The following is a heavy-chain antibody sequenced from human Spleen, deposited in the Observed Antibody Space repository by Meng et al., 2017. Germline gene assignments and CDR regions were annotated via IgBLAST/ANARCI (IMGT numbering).Heavy chain of an antibody. D-gene: IGHD6-13*01. V-gene: IGHV1-2*05. J-gene: IGHJ4*02. CDR2: INPKSGDT. Sequence: ASVQVSCKPSGYNFPDYYIHWVRRAPGQGLEWMGRINPKSGDTHYAQKSQARVTMTGDTSISTAYMELSGMRSDDTDMYYCVRDEDISASGKLFGDYWGQGTLVTVSS. CDR1: GYNFPDYY. CDR3: VRDEDISASGKLFGDY.